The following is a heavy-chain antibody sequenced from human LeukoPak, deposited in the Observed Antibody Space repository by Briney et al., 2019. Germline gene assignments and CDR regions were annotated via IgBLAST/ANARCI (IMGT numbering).Heavy chain of an antibody. CDR1: GCTFTNYY. V-gene: IGHV1-46*01. CDR3: ARDCSSASCYLGFDY. Sequence: EASVKVSCKASGCTFTNYYMHWVRQALGQGHEWMGIINPSGGSTSYAQKFQGRVTMTSDTSTSTVYMELSSLRSEDTAVYYCARDCSSASCYLGFDYWGQGTLVTVSS. D-gene: IGHD2-2*01. J-gene: IGHJ4*02. CDR2: INPSGGST.